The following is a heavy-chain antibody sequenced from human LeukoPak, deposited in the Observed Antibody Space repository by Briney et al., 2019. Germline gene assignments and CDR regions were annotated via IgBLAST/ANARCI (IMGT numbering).Heavy chain of an antibody. D-gene: IGHD3-10*01. Sequence: GGSLRLSCAASGFTFSSYGMHWVRQAPGKGLEWVAVISYDGSNKYYADSVKGRFTISRDNSKNTLYLQMNSLRAEDTAVYYCAKGTSMVRGDLFDYWGQGTLVTVSS. CDR2: ISYDGSNK. CDR1: GFTFSSYG. CDR3: AKGTSMVRGDLFDY. J-gene: IGHJ4*02. V-gene: IGHV3-30*18.